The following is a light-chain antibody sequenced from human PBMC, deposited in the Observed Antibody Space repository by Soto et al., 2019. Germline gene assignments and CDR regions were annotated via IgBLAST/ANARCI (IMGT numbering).Light chain of an antibody. CDR2: WAS. J-gene: IGKJ4*01. CDR1: QNILKSSNNKNY. Sequence: DIVMTQSPDSLAVSLGERATINCKSSQNILKSSNNKNYLAWYQQKPGQPANLLIYWASTRESGVPDRFSGSGSGTDFTLTISSLQAEDVAVYYCLQYLINPHTFGGGTKVEIK. CDR3: LQYLINPHT. V-gene: IGKV4-1*01.